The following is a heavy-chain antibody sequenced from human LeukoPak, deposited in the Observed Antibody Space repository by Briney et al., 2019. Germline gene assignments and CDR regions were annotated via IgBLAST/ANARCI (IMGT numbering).Heavy chain of an antibody. CDR1: GYTFTSYG. Sequence: GASVKVSCKASGYTFTSYGISWVRQAPGKGLEWREWISAYNGNKNYAQKLQGRVTMTTDTSTSTAYMELRSLRSDDTAVYYCSVVVAAPNEDDYFDYWGQGTLVTVSS. CDR2: ISAYNGNK. J-gene: IGHJ4*02. V-gene: IGHV1-18*01. D-gene: IGHD2-15*01. CDR3: SVVVAAPNEDDYFDY.